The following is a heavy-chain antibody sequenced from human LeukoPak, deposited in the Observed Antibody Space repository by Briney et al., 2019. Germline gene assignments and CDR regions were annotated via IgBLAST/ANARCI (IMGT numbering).Heavy chain of an antibody. Sequence: GESLKISCKGSGYSFANYWVGWVRQMPGKGLEWMGIIYPGDSDTRYSPSFQGQVTISADKSISTAYLQWSSLKASDTAMYYCARTNCGGDCYSAIDYWGQGTLVTVSS. D-gene: IGHD2-21*02. CDR3: ARTNCGGDCYSAIDY. V-gene: IGHV5-51*01. CDR2: IYPGDSDT. J-gene: IGHJ4*02. CDR1: GYSFANYW.